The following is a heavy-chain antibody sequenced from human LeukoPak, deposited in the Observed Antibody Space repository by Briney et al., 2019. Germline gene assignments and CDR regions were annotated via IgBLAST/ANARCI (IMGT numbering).Heavy chain of an antibody. Sequence: GGSLRLSCAASGFTFSSYAMSWVRQASGKGLEWVSAISGSGGSTYYADSVKGRFTISRDNSKNTLYLQMNSLRAEDTAVYYCAKPHYYGSGSYSYYYGMDVWGKGTTVTVSS. D-gene: IGHD3-10*01. CDR1: GFTFSSYA. CDR3: AKPHYYGSGSYSYYYGMDV. J-gene: IGHJ6*04. CDR2: ISGSGGST. V-gene: IGHV3-23*01.